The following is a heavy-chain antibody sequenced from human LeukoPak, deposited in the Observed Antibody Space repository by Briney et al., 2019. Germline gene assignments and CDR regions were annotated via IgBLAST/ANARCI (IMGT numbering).Heavy chain of an antibody. CDR1: GYSFTSYW. CDR3: ARSPRGVAAARSWFDP. V-gene: IGHV5-51*01. D-gene: IGHD2-2*01. J-gene: IGHJ5*02. CDR2: IYPGDSDT. Sequence: GESLKISCKGSGYSFTSYWIGWVRQMPGKGLEWMGIIYPGDSDTRYSPSFQGQVTISADNSISTAYLQWNSLKASDTAMYYCARSPRGVAAARSWFDPWGQGTLVTVSS.